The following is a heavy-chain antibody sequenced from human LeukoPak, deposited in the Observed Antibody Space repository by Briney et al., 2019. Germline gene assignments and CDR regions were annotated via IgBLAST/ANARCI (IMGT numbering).Heavy chain of an antibody. CDR3: ARARSIVVVPAAISNWFDP. Sequence: SETLSLTCTVSGGSISSYYWSWIRQPPGKGLEWIGYIYYSGTTNYNPSLKSRVTVSVDTSKNQFSLKLSSVTAADTAVYYCARARSIVVVPAAISNWFDPWGQGTLVTVSS. CDR1: GGSISSYY. J-gene: IGHJ5*02. D-gene: IGHD2-2*01. CDR2: IYYSGTT. V-gene: IGHV4-59*01.